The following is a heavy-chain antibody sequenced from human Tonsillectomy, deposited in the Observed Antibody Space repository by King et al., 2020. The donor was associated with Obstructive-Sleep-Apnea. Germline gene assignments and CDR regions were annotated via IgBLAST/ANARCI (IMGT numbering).Heavy chain of an antibody. V-gene: IGHV4-31*03. CDR1: GGSINSGDYY. CDR2: IYYSGST. J-gene: IGHJ5*02. D-gene: IGHD5-18*01. Sequence: VQLQESGPGLVKPSQTLSLTCTVSGGSINSGDYYWSWIRQPPGKALEWIGYIYYSGSTHYNPSLKSRVSISVDTSKNQFSLRLSSVTAADTAVYYCARTPSRYGYVNWFDPWGQGTLVTVSS. CDR3: ARTPSRYGYVNWFDP.